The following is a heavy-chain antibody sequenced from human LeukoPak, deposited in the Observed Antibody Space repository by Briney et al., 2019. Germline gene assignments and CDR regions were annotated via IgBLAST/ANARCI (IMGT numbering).Heavy chain of an antibody. J-gene: IGHJ4*02. CDR1: GFTFSIYS. D-gene: IGHD5-24*01. CDR2: ISSGGSTI. Sequence: GSLRLSCAASGFTFSIYSMNWVRLAPGKGLEWVSYISSGGSTIYYADSVRGRFTVSRDNAKNSLYLEMNSLRAEDTAVYYCARGEQEMATMSIDYWGRGSLVTVSS. CDR3: ARGEQEMATMSIDY. V-gene: IGHV3-48*01.